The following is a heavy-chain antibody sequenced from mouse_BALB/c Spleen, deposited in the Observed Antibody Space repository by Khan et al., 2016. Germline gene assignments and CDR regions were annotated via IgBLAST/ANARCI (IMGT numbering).Heavy chain of an antibody. D-gene: IGHD1-1*01. CDR3: ARLAYYYNGEGFAY. CDR2: INTGGAYT. V-gene: IGHV5-6*01. Sequence: EVELVESGGDFVRPGGSLKLSCAASGFTFSTYGMSWVRQTPDKRLEWVATINTGGAYTYYPDTVKGRFTISRDNAKNTLYLQLSSLKSEDTAIYYCARLAYYYNGEGFAYWGLGTLVTVST. J-gene: IGHJ3*01. CDR1: GFTFSTYG.